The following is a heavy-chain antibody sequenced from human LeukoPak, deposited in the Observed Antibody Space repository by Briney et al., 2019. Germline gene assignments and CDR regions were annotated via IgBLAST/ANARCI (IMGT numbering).Heavy chain of an antibody. CDR1: GYSFTGYW. CDR3: ARLGHCSGGSCYVMVY. D-gene: IGHD2-15*01. J-gene: IGHJ4*02. CDR2: IYPGDSDT. V-gene: IGHV5-51*01. Sequence: GESLKISCKGSGYSFTGYWIGWVRQMPGKGLEWMGIIYPGDSDTRYSPSFQGQVTISADKSISTAYLQWSSLKASDTAMYYCARLGHCSGGSCYVMVYWGQGTLVTVSS.